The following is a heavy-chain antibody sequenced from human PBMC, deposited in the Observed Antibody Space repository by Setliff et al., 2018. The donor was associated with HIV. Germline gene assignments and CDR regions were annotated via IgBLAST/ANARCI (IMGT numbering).Heavy chain of an antibody. Sequence: ETLSLTCAVYDGSFSGYYWSWIRQPPGKGREWIGEIDHSGSTNYNPSLKSRVTISVDTSKNQFSLNLTSVTAADTAVYYCARSKTFYDFWGGYYTHGAFKIWGLGTMVTVSS. CDR3: ARSKTFYDFWGGYYTHGAFKI. CDR1: DGSFSGYY. D-gene: IGHD3-3*01. CDR2: IDHSGST. J-gene: IGHJ3*02. V-gene: IGHV4-34*01.